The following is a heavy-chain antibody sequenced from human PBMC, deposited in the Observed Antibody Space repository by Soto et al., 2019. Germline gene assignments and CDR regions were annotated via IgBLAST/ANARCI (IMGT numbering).Heavy chain of an antibody. V-gene: IGHV3-33*01. D-gene: IGHD3-3*01. CDR2: IWYDGSKK. CDR3: ASPDFHGGKEWYFDY. J-gene: IGHJ4*02. CDR1: GFTFSSYG. Sequence: QVQLVESGGGVVQPGRSLRLSCAASGFTFSSYGMHWVRQAPGKGLEWVAIIWYDGSKKYYGDSVKGRFTISRDNSKNTLVVQMNNLRAEDTAVYYSASPDFHGGKEWYFDYWGQGTLVTVSS.